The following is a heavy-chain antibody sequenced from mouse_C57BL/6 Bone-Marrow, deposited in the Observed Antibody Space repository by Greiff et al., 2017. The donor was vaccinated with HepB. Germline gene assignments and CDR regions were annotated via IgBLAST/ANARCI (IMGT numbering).Heavy chain of an antibody. J-gene: IGHJ4*01. CDR3: ARDYYGMDYAMDY. Sequence: VQGVESGAELAKPGASVKLSCKASGYTFTSYWMHWVKQRPGQGLEWIGYINPSSGYTKYNQKFKDKATLTADKSSSTAYMQLSSLTYEDSAVYYCARDYYGMDYAMDYWGQGTSVTVSS. CDR2: INPSSGYT. D-gene: IGHD1-1*01. CDR1: GYTFTSYW. V-gene: IGHV1-7*01.